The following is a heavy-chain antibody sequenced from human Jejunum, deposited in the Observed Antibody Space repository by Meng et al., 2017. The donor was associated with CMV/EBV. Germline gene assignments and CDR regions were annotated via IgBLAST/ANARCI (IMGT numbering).Heavy chain of an antibody. CDR1: GVTFSTYY. D-gene: IGHD3-9*01. V-gene: IGHV4-34*01. CDR3: ARGETIFSY. Sequence: LSLACALSGVTFSTYYWSWIRQPTGKGLEWIGNINHSDITNYNSSLRSRITISVDTSNNQYSLKVSSVTAADTAIYYGARGETIFSYWGQGTLVTVSS. CDR2: INHSDIT. J-gene: IGHJ4*02.